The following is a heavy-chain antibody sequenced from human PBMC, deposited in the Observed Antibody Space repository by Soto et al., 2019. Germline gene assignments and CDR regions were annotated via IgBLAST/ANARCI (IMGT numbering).Heavy chain of an antibody. CDR2: ISPYTGNT. Sequence: QVQLVQSGDEVKKPGASVKVSCKASGYIFVNYGIAWVRQAPGQGLEWMGWISPYTGNTHSATKIQGRVTMTTDTXXSAACMDLGSLTSDDTAVHYCVMVHNYVTPTPQYVWDQATTGTVSS. D-gene: IGHD3-10*02. CDR3: VMVHNYVTPTPQYV. CDR1: GYIFVNYG. V-gene: IGHV1-18*01. J-gene: IGHJ6*02.